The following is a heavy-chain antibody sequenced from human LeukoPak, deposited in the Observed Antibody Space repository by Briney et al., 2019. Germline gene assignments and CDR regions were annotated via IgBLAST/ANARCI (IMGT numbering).Heavy chain of an antibody. CDR1: GCTFSSYG. CDR3: AKGPWLAYPYYFEY. CDR2: ISGSGGST. D-gene: IGHD6-19*01. J-gene: IGHJ4*02. V-gene: IGHV3-23*01. Sequence: GGSLRLSCAASGCTFSSYGMSWVRQAPGKGLEWVSAISGSGGSTYYADSVKGRFTISRDNSKNPLYLQMNSLRAEDTAVYYCAKGPWLAYPYYFEYWGQGTLVTVSS.